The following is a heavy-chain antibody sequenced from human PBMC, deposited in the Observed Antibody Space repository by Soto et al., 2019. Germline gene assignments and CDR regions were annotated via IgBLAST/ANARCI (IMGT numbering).Heavy chain of an antibody. CDR3: ARNYDSSGYFDY. J-gene: IGHJ4*02. D-gene: IGHD3-22*01. Sequence: GGSLRRSCAASGLTFDDYAMHWVRQAPGKGLEWVSGSSWNSGSIGYADSVKGRFTISRDNAKNSLYLQMNSLRAEDTALYYCARNYDSSGYFDYWGQGTLVTVSS. CDR1: GLTFDDYA. CDR2: SSWNSGSI. V-gene: IGHV3-9*01.